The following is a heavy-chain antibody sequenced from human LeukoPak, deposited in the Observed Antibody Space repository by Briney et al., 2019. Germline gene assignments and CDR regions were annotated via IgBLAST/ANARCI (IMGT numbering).Heavy chain of an antibody. CDR1: GYSISSGYY. Sequence: SETLSLTCTVSGYSISSGYYWGWIRQPPGKGLEWIGSIYHSGSTYYNPSLKSRVTISVDTSKNQFSLKLSSVTAADTAVYYCARDLVKEKPSGGFYYYGMDVWGQGTTVTVSS. D-gene: IGHD1-26*01. J-gene: IGHJ6*02. CDR2: IYHSGST. V-gene: IGHV4-38-2*02. CDR3: ARDLVKEKPSGGFYYYGMDV.